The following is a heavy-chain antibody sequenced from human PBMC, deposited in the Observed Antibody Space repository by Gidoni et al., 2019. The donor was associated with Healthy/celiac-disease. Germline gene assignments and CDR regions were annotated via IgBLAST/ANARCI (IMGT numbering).Heavy chain of an antibody. CDR1: GFTLRCYW. CDR2: IKSDGRST. V-gene: IGHV3-74*01. CDR3: AREGYCSGGSCYRVFDY. J-gene: IGHJ4*02. D-gene: IGHD2-15*01. Sequence: EVQLVESGGGLVRRGGCLRLSCAGAGFTLRCYWMHWGRQAPGKGLVWVSRIKSDGRSTSYADAVKGRFTIYRDNAKNTLYLQMNSLRAEDTAVYYCAREGYCSGGSCYRVFDYWGQGTLVTVSS.